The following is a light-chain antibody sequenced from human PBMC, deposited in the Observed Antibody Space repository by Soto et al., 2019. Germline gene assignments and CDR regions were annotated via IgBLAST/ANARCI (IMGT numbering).Light chain of an antibody. V-gene: IGKV1-39*01. Sequence: DIQMTQSPSTLSGSVGDRVIITCRASQSISNHLNWYQQKPGKAPKLLIFAASSLQSGVPSRFSGSRSGPDFTLTISSLQPEDFATYYCQQSYSSPPTFGQGTKVEIK. J-gene: IGKJ1*01. CDR2: AAS. CDR1: QSISNH. CDR3: QQSYSSPPT.